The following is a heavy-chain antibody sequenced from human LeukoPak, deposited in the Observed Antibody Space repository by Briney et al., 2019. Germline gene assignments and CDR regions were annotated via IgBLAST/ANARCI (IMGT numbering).Heavy chain of an antibody. J-gene: IGHJ4*02. V-gene: IGHV1-18*01. CDR3: AYCSGGSCYSRSFDY. Sequence: APVKVSCKASGYTFTSYGISWVRQAPGQGLEWMGWISAYNGNTNYAQKLQGRVTMTTDTSTSTAYMELRSLRSDDTAVYYCAYCSGGSCYSRSFDYWGQGTLVTVSS. CDR2: ISAYNGNT. CDR1: GYTFTSYG. D-gene: IGHD2-15*01.